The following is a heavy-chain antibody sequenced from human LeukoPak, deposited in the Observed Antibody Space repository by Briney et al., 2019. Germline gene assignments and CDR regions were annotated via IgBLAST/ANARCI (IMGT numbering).Heavy chain of an antibody. D-gene: IGHD2-15*01. CDR3: TRGTGGSA. CDR1: GFTISSYE. J-gene: IGHJ5*02. CDR2: ISGGDTTI. V-gene: IGHV3-48*03. Sequence: GGSPRLSCAASGFTISSYEMNWVRQAPGKGLEWVSYISGGDTTIYYADSVRGRFTISRDNAKNSLYLQMNSLRAEDTALYYCTRGTGGSAWGQGTLVTVSS.